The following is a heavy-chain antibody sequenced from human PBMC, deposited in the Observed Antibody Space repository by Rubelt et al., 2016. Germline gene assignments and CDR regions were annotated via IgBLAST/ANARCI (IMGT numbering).Heavy chain of an antibody. CDR3: ARGDGSSANCLFNWFDP. J-gene: IGHJ5*02. D-gene: IGHD2-2*01. V-gene: IGHV1-18*01. Sequence: QVQLVQSGAEVKKPGASVKVSCKASGYTFTSYGISWVRQAPGQGLEWMGWISAYNGNTNYAQKPQCRVHMTTDTSTSTAYMELRSLIADDTAMYFCARGDGSSANCLFNWFDPWGQGTLVTVSS. CDR1: GYTFTSYG. CDR2: ISAYNGNT.